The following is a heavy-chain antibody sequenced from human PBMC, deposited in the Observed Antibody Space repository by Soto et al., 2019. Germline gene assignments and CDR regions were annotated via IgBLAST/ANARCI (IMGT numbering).Heavy chain of an antibody. J-gene: IGHJ3*02. CDR1: GGSISSYY. V-gene: IGHV4-59*01. CDR3: ARSTGQLDAFDI. CDR2: IYYSGST. D-gene: IGHD6-6*01. Sequence: SETLSLTCTVSGGSISSYYWSWIRQPPGKGLEWIGYIYYSGSTNYNPSLKSRVTISVDTSKNQFSLKLSSVTAADTAVYYCARSTGQLDAFDIWGQGTMVTVSS.